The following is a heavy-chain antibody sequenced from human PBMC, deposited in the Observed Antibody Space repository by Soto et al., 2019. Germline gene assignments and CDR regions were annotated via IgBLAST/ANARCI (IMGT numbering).Heavy chain of an antibody. Sequence: SETLSLTCTVSGGSISSGGYYWSWIRQHPGKGLEWIGYIYYSGSTYYNPSPKSRVTISVDTSKNQFSLKLSSVTAADTAVYYCARDSPYSFDPWGQGTLVTVSS. CDR3: ARDSPYSFDP. V-gene: IGHV4-31*03. J-gene: IGHJ5*02. CDR1: GGSISSGGYY. CDR2: IYYSGST.